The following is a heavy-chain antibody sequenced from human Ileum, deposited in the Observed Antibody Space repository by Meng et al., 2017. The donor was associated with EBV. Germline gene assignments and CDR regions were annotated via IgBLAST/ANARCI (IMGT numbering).Heavy chain of an antibody. CDR2: IFYRGNT. CDR3: VSAYDYGDYEAFAY. Sequence: HLKLTCSGPGRVSPSDTLSLTCSVSGDSMSSSNYYWGWIRQSPGKALECIGTIFYRGNTFYNPSLKTRLTISVDTSKNEFSLNLKSVTAADTAVYYCVSAYDYGDYEAFAYWGLGSLVTVSS. V-gene: IGHV4-39*07. CDR1: GDSMSSSNYY. J-gene: IGHJ4*02. D-gene: IGHD4-17*01.